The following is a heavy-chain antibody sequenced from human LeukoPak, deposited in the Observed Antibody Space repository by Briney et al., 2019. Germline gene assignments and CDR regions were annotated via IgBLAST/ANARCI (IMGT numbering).Heavy chain of an antibody. Sequence: SETLSLTCTVSGGSISSCYWSWIRQPPGKGLEWIGYIYYSGSTNYNPSLKSRVTISVDTSKNQFSLKLSSVTAADTAVYYCARGGRYSSGWYDPIYYFDYWGQGTLVTVSS. D-gene: IGHD6-19*01. CDR3: ARGGRYSSGWYDPIYYFDY. V-gene: IGHV4-59*01. CDR1: GGSISSCY. J-gene: IGHJ4*02. CDR2: IYYSGST.